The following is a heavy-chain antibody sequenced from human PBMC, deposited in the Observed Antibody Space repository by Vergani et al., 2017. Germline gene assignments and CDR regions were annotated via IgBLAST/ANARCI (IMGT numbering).Heavy chain of an antibody. D-gene: IGHD4/OR15-4a*01. CDR3: ASTGDYGDYYSYGMDV. CDR1: GYSLSSGFF. Sequence: QLQLQESGPGLVKPSETLSLTCTVSGYSLSSGFFWGWIRQAPGKGLEWIGSIFHRGSTYYNPSLRNRVTLSIDTSKNQFSLKMHAVTAADTAVYYCASTGDYGDYYSYGMDVWGQGTSVTVSS. CDR2: IFHRGST. V-gene: IGHV4-38-2*02. J-gene: IGHJ6*02.